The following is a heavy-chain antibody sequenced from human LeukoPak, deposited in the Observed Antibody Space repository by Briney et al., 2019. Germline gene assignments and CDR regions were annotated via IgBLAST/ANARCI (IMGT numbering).Heavy chain of an antibody. D-gene: IGHD3-10*01. V-gene: IGHV1-18*01. CDR2: ISAHNGNT. CDR3: ARGYQSSYYGSGSYTEFDY. Sequence: ASVKVSCKASGGTFSSYAISWVRQAPGQGLEWMGWISAHNGNTKYAQQLQGRVTLTTDTSTTTAYMELRSLRSDDTAVYYCARGYQSSYYGSGSYTEFDYWGQGTLLTVSS. J-gene: IGHJ4*02. CDR1: GGTFSSYA.